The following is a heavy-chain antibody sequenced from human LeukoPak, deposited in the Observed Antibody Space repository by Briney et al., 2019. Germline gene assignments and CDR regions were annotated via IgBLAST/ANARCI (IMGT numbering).Heavy chain of an antibody. CDR2: IEQDGSEK. CDR3: ASSPYYYDSSGYQLYYFDY. J-gene: IGHJ4*02. D-gene: IGHD3-22*01. V-gene: IGHV3-7*03. CDR1: GFTFSSYW. Sequence: GGSLRLSCAASGFTFSSYWMSWVRQAPGKGLEWVANIEQDGSEKYYVDSVKGRFTISRDNAKNSLYLQMNSLRAEDTAVYYCASSPYYYDSSGYQLYYFDYWGQGTLVTVSS.